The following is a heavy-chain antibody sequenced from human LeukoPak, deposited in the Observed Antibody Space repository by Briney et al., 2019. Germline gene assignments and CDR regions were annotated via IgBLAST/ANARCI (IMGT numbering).Heavy chain of an antibody. J-gene: IGHJ6*03. CDR1: GGSISGYY. D-gene: IGHD2/OR15-2a*01. CDR3: ARYRDFASRHYMDV. CDR2: IHYSWTT. Sequence: SETLSLTCSVSGGSISGYYWTWVRHSPGMGLEFLGWIHYSWTTAFNPSLPSRVTMSLDKFKSQLSLRLASVTGADTAMYYCARYRDFASRHYMDVWGKGTTVSVSS. V-gene: IGHV4-59*01.